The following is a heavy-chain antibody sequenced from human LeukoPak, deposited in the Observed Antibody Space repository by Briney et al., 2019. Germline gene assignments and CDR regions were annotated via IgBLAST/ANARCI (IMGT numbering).Heavy chain of an antibody. V-gene: IGHV3-33*08. D-gene: IGHD3-16*02. Sequence: GGSLRLSCAASGFTFSSYGMHWVRQAPGKGLEWVAVIWYDGSKTCYADSVKGRFTISRDSSKKTLYLQMNSLRAEDTAVYYCARDGNYRFDYWGQGTLVTVSS. CDR2: IWYDGSKT. CDR1: GFTFSSYG. J-gene: IGHJ4*02. CDR3: ARDGNYRFDY.